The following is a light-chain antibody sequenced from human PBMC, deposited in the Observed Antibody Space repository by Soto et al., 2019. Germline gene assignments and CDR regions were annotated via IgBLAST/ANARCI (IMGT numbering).Light chain of an antibody. CDR2: RNN. Sequence: QSVLTQPPPASGTPGQRVTISCSGSSSNIGTFYVYWYQQLPGTAPKLLIYRNNQRPSGVPDRFSGSKSGTSASLAISGLRSEDEADYYCAAWDDSLSGRVFGTGTKVTVL. J-gene: IGLJ1*01. CDR3: AAWDDSLSGRV. V-gene: IGLV1-47*01. CDR1: SSNIGTFY.